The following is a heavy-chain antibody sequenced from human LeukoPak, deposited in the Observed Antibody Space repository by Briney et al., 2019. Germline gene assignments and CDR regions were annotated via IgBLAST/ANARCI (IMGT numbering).Heavy chain of an antibody. CDR1: GFTVSSYY. CDR3: ARSHSYYYDSSGYIGNFDY. J-gene: IGHJ4*02. D-gene: IGHD3-22*01. V-gene: IGHV3-66*01. Sequence: GGSLRLSCAASGFTVSSYYMSWVRQAPGKGLEWVSVIYSGGSTYYADSVKGRFTISRDNSKNTLYLQMNSLRAEDTAVYYCARSHSYYYDSSGYIGNFDYWGQGTLVTVSS. CDR2: IYSGGST.